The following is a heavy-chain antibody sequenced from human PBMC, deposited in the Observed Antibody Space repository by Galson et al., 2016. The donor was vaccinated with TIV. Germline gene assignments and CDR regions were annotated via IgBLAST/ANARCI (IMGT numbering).Heavy chain of an antibody. CDR2: IIPIFGVP. J-gene: IGHJ4*02. CDR1: GGTFSNYG. D-gene: IGHD3-10*01. CDR3: ARGFSKLRYYGSGSYLYFDY. V-gene: IGHV1-69*13. Sequence: SVKVSCKASGGTFSNYGVSWVRQAPGQGLEWMGGIIPIFGVPKYGQKFQGRLTITADESTSTAYMELSSPRSEDTAVYYCARGFSKLRYYGSGSYLYFDYWGQGTLVT.